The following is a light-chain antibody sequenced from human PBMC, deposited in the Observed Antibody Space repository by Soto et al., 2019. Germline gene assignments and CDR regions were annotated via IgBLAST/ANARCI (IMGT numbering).Light chain of an antibody. CDR2: DAY. Sequence: IQMTQSPSTLSASVGDTVTITCRASQTISVSLAWYQQKPGKAPNLLIYDAYTLQGGVPSRFSGSGSGTEFTLTVTSLQPEDFATYLCQQYDKYSTFGHGTKVDIK. CDR3: QQYDKYST. J-gene: IGKJ1*01. CDR1: QTISVS. V-gene: IGKV1-5*01.